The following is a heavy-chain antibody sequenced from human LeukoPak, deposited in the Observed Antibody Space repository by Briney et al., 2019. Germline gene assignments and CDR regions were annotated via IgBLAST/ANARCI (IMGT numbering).Heavy chain of an antibody. D-gene: IGHD6-13*01. Sequence: GASLQISSEGAGSIFTSYWIGWARRLGGKGREWMGIIYTGDSDTRDSPSFQGQVTISADKSISTPYLQWSSLKASDTAMYYCARRISLVYNCFDPWLQGTLVTASS. CDR2: IYTGDSDT. V-gene: IGHV5-51*01. CDR3: ARRISLVYNCFDP. CDR1: GSIFTSYW. J-gene: IGHJ5*02.